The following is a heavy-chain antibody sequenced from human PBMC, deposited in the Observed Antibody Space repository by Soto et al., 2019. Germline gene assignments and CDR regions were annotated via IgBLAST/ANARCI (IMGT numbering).Heavy chain of an antibody. CDR1: GFTLSIYA. J-gene: IGHJ4*02. CDR3: AKRIAAAAYFDY. CDR2: ISGSGGST. Sequence: GXSLELACAASGFTLSIYAMSWVDQAPGKGLEWVSAISGSGGSTYYADSVKGRFTISRDNSKNTLYLQMNSMRAEDTAVYYCAKRIAAAAYFDYWGQGTLVTVSS. D-gene: IGHD6-13*01. V-gene: IGHV3-23*01.